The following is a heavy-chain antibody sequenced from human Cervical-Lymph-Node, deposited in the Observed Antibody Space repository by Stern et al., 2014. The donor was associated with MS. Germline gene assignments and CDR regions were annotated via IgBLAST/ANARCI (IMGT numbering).Heavy chain of an antibody. CDR3: ARDRAVATPMFSLDY. CDR1: GFTFSSYS. D-gene: IGHD4-23*01. J-gene: IGHJ4*02. CDR2: ITSSSTYI. Sequence: EVQLVESGGGLVKPGGSLRLYCAASGFTFSSYSMNWVRQAPGKGLEWVSSITSSSTYIYYADSVKGRFTISRDNAKNSLYLQMNSLRAEDTAVYYCARDRAVATPMFSLDYWGQGTLVTVSS. V-gene: IGHV3-21*01.